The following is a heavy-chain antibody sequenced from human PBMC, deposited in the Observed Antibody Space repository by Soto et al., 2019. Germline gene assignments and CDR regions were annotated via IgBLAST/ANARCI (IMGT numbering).Heavy chain of an antibody. Sequence: ASVKVSCKASGYTFTSYDINWVRQATGQGLEWMGWMNPNSGNTGYAQKFQGRVTMTRNTSISTAYMELSSLRSEDTAVYYCARSPYGSGSYYNFIDAFDIWGQGTMVTVSS. V-gene: IGHV1-8*01. J-gene: IGHJ3*02. D-gene: IGHD3-10*01. CDR2: MNPNSGNT. CDR3: ARSPYGSGSYYNFIDAFDI. CDR1: GYTFTSYD.